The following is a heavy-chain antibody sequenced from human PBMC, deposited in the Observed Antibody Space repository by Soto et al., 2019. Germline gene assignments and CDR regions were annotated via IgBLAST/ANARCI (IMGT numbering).Heavy chain of an antibody. CDR2: IYSGGST. CDR1: VFTVSSNY. V-gene: IGHV3-53*01. Sequence: RWSLRLSCSASVFTVSSNYMSWFRQAPGKGLEWVSVIYSGGSTYYADSVRGRFTISRDNSKNTLYLQMNSLRAEDTAVYYCARDHSSGSFYIQDYWGQGTLVTVSS. D-gene: IGHD3-22*01. J-gene: IGHJ4*02. CDR3: ARDHSSGSFYIQDY.